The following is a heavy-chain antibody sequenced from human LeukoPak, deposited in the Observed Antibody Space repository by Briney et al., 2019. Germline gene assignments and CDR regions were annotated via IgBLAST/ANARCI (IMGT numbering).Heavy chain of an antibody. CDR1: GIPLSNYG. Sequence: GGSLRLSCAVSGIPLSNYGMSWVRQAPGKGLEWVAGISGSGGGTNYADSVKGRFTISRDNPKNTLYLQMNRLRAEDTAVYFCAKRGVVIRVILVGFHKEAYYFDSWGQGALVTVSS. J-gene: IGHJ4*02. V-gene: IGHV3-23*01. D-gene: IGHD3-22*01. CDR2: ISGSGGGT. CDR3: AKRGVVIRVILVGFHKEAYYFDS.